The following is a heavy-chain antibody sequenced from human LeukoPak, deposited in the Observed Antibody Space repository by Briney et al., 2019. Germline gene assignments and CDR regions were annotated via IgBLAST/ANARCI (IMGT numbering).Heavy chain of an antibody. CDR1: GCSFTSYW. CDR3: ARLQVEMATAVDY. Sequence: GESLKISCKGSGCSFTSYWISWVRQMPGKGPEWMGRIDPSDSYTNYSPSFQGHVTISADKSISTAYLQWSSLKASDTAMYYCARLQVEMATAVDYWGQGTLVTVSS. J-gene: IGHJ4*02. D-gene: IGHD5-24*01. CDR2: IDPSDSYT. V-gene: IGHV5-10-1*01.